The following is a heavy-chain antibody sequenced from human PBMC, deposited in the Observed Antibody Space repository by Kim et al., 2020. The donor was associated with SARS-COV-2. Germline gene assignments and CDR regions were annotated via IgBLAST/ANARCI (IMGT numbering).Heavy chain of an antibody. J-gene: IGHJ5*02. CDR1: GGTFSSYA. CDR2: IIPLLKKT. CDR3: ARRRDYFDP. Sequence: SVKVSCKASGGTFSSYAISWVRQAPGQGLEWLGMIIPLLKKTKHAQNFQGRVTITADESTSTAYLEINSLRSDDTAVYYCARRRDYFDPWGQGTQVFVS. V-gene: IGHV1-69*11. D-gene: IGHD4-17*01.